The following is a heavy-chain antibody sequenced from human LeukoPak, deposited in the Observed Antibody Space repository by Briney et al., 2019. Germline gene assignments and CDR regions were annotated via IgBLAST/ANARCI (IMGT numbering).Heavy chain of an antibody. V-gene: IGHV4-30-4*01. CDR3: AGHHPRNTVDF. CDR2: ICYSGST. J-gene: IGHJ4*02. D-gene: IGHD2-8*02. CDR1: GGSISSGDYY. Sequence: PSETLSLTCTVSGGSISSGDYYWSWIRQPPGKGLEWIGYICYSGSTYYNPSLKSRVTISVDTSKNQFSLKLSSVTAADTAVYYCAGHHPRNTVDFWGQGTLVTVSS.